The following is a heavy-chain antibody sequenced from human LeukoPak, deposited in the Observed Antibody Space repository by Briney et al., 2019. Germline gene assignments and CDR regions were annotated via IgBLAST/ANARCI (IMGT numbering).Heavy chain of an antibody. J-gene: IGHJ4*02. Sequence: SETLSLTCTVSGGSISSHYWSWIRQPPGKGLEWIGEINHSGSTNYNPSLKSRVTISVDPSKNQFSLKLSAVPAADTAVYYCARGNLVASYFDYWGQGTLVTVSS. CDR3: ARGNLVASYFDY. D-gene: IGHD5-12*01. V-gene: IGHV4-34*01. CDR2: INHSGST. CDR1: GGSISSHY.